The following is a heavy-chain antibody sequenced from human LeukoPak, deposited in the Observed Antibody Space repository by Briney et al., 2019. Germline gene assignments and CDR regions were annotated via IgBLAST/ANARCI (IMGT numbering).Heavy chain of an antibody. J-gene: IGHJ4*02. V-gene: IGHV3-74*01. Sequence: PGGSLRLSCAASGFTLSRYWMHWVRQAPGKGLVWVSRINSDGSSTSYADSVKGRCTISRDNAKNTLYLQMNSLRAEDTAVYYCAKVGYYDSSGYNWGQGTLVTVSS. D-gene: IGHD3-22*01. CDR1: GFTLSRYW. CDR3: AKVGYYDSSGYN. CDR2: INSDGSST.